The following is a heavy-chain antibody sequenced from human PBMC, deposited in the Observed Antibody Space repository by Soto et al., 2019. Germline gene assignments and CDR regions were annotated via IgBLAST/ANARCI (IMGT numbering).Heavy chain of an antibody. Sequence: GGSLRLSCAASGFTFSSYSMNWVRQAPGKGLEWVSSISSSSSYIYYADSVKGRFTISRDNAKNSLYLQMNSLRAEDTAVYYCARDISSSFKFDYWGQGTLVTVSS. CDR2: ISSSSSYI. V-gene: IGHV3-21*01. J-gene: IGHJ4*02. CDR3: ARDISSSFKFDY. CDR1: GFTFSSYS. D-gene: IGHD6-13*01.